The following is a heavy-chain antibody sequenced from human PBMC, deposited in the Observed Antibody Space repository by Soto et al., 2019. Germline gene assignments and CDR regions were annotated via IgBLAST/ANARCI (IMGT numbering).Heavy chain of an antibody. CDR1: GFTFSDYY. Sequence: WGSLRLSCAASGFTFSDYYMSWIRQAPGKGLEWVSYISSSGSTIYYADSVKGRFTISRDNAKNSLYLQMNSLRAEDTAVYYCASPRKLWFGELYWGQGTLVTVSS. CDR2: ISSSGSTI. J-gene: IGHJ4*02. D-gene: IGHD3-10*01. CDR3: ASPRKLWFGELY. V-gene: IGHV3-11*01.